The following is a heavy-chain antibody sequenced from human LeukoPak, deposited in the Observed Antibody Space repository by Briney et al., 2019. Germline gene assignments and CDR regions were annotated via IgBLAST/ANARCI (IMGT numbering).Heavy chain of an antibody. V-gene: IGHV3-23*01. CDR2: ISGSGGST. CDR3: AKDLTMIVVVSVDY. CDR1: GFTFSSYA. Sequence: GGSLRLSCAASGFTFSSYAMSWVRQAPGKGLEWVSAISGSGGSTYYADSVKGRFTISRDNPKNTLYLQMNSLRAEDTAVYYCAKDLTMIVVVSVDYWGQGTLVTVSS. J-gene: IGHJ4*02. D-gene: IGHD3-22*01.